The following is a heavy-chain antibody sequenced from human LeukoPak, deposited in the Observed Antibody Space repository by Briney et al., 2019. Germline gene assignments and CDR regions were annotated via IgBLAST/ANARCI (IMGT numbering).Heavy chain of an antibody. CDR1: GFTFSSYA. V-gene: IGHV3-7*01. CDR3: ARGKYSGYDYYFDY. CDR2: IKQDGSEK. J-gene: IGHJ4*02. D-gene: IGHD5-12*01. Sequence: GGSLRLSCAASGFTFSSYAMSWVRQAPGKGLEWVANIKQDGSEKYYVDSVKGRFTISRDNAKNSLYLQMNSLRAEDTAVYYCARGKYSGYDYYFDYWGQGTLVTVSS.